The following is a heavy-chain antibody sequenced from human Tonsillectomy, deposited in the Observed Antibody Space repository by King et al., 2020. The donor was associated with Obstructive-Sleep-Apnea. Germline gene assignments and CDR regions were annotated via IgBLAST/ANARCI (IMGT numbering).Heavy chain of an antibody. CDR3: ARDLILTGYYSGDLDY. V-gene: IGHV4-39*07. D-gene: IGHD3-9*01. CDR1: GGSISSSSYY. Sequence: LQLQESGPGLVKPSETLSLTCTVSGGSISSSSYYWGWIRQPPGKGLEWIGSIYYRGRTYYNSSLKSRVIISVDTSKNQFSLKLSSVTAADTAVYYCARDLILTGYYSGDLDYWGQGTLVTVSS. J-gene: IGHJ4*02. CDR2: IYYRGRT.